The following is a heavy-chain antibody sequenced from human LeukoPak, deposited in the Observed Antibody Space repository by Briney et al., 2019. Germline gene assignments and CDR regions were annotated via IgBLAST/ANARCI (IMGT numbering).Heavy chain of an antibody. Sequence: GGSLRLSGLAPGFTFNSYTMNWVREAPGKGLEWVSTISPVSSYTWYAESVKGRFTISRDNPKNSLYLQMDSLRAEDTAVYYCVRDVSRRIGMDVWGQGTTVTVSS. D-gene: IGHD2/OR15-2a*01. CDR2: ISPVSSYT. CDR3: VRDVSRRIGMDV. CDR1: GFTFNSYT. V-gene: IGHV3-21*01. J-gene: IGHJ6*02.